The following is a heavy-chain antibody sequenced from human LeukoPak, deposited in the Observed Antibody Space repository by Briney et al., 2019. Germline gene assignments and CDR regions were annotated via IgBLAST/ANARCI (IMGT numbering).Heavy chain of an antibody. Sequence: GGSLRLSCTASGFTFDDYGMSWVRQAPGKGLEWVSGINWNGGSTGYADSVKGRFTISRDNAKNSLYLQMNSLRAEDTALYYCARVLSGWYFDYWGQGTLVTVSS. V-gene: IGHV3-20*04. CDR3: ARVLSGWYFDY. J-gene: IGHJ4*02. CDR2: INWNGGST. CDR1: GFTFDDYG. D-gene: IGHD6-19*01.